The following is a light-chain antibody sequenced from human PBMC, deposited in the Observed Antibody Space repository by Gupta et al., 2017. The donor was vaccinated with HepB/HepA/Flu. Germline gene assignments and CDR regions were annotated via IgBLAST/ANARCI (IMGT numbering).Light chain of an antibody. Sequence: ELVMTQSPATLSVSPGERATLSCRASQSVSSNLAWYQQKPGQAPRLLIYGASTMATGIPARFSGSGSGTEFTLTISSLQAEDVAVYYCQQYNNWWTFGQGTKVEIK. CDR1: QSVSSN. J-gene: IGKJ1*01. V-gene: IGKV3-15*01. CDR3: QQYNNWWT. CDR2: GAS.